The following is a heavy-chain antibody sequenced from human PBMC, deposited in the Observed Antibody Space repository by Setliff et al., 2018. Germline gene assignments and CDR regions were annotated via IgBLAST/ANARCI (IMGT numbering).Heavy chain of an antibody. CDR3: ARLALTGYDTSGYYYALDYYYYMDV. D-gene: IGHD3-22*01. CDR1: GFTFSSYS. Sequence: GGSLRLSCAASGFTFSSYSMNWVRQAPGKGLEWVSYISSSSSTIYYADSVKGRFTISRDNANHSLHLQMNSLRAEDTAVYFCARLALTGYDTSGYYYALDYYYYMDVWAKGPRSPSP. V-gene: IGHV3-48*01. J-gene: IGHJ6*03. CDR2: ISSSSSTI.